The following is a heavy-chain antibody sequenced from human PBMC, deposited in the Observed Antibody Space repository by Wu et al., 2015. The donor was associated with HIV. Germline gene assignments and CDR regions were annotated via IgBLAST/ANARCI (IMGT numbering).Heavy chain of an antibody. V-gene: IGHV1-2*02. Sequence: QVQLVQSGAEVKKPGASVKVSCKASGYTFTGYYMHWVRQAPGQGLEWMGWINPNSGGTNYAQKFQGRVTMTRDTSISTAYMELSRLRSDDTAVYYCARDATYYYDSSGSFDYWGQGTLVTASS. CDR2: INPNSGGT. CDR3: ARDATYYYDSSGSFDY. D-gene: IGHD3-22*01. CDR1: GYTFTGYY. J-gene: IGHJ4*02.